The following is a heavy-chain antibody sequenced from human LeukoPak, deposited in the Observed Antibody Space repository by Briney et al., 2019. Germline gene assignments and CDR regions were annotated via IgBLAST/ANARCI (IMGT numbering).Heavy chain of an antibody. Sequence: ESCPTLVNPTQTLTLTCTCSGFSLSTIGVGGGWIRQPPGKALEWLALIYWNDDKRYSPSLKSRLTITKDTSTNHVVLTMPNMDPVDTATYYCAHRYNQRLSLHCFDPWGQGTLVTVSS. J-gene: IGHJ5*02. CDR3: AHRYNQRLSLHCFDP. CDR1: GFSLSTIGVG. CDR2: IYWNDDK. V-gene: IGHV2-5*01. D-gene: IGHD1-14*01.